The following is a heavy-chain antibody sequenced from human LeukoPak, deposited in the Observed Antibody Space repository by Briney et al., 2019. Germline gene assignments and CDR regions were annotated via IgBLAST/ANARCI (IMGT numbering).Heavy chain of an antibody. V-gene: IGHV4-39*01. Sequence: SETLSLTCTVSGGSISSSSYYWGWIRQPPGKGLEWIGSIYYSGSTYYNPSLKSRVTISVDTSKNQFSLKLSSVTAADTAVYYCARIAPSSSSAIDYWGQGTLVTVSS. D-gene: IGHD6-6*01. CDR2: IYYSGST. J-gene: IGHJ4*02. CDR3: ARIAPSSSSAIDY. CDR1: GGSISSSSYY.